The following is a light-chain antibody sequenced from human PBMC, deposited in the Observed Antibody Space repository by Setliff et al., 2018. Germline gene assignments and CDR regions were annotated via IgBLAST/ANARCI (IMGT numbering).Light chain of an antibody. CDR3: SSYAGSNNFPYV. CDR2: EVS. J-gene: IGLJ1*01. V-gene: IGLV2-8*01. CDR1: SSDVGRYSL. Sequence: QSVLTQPASVSGSPGQSITISCTGTSSDVGRYSLISWYQQRPGKAPKLIIYEVSKRPSGVPDRFSGSKSGNTASLTVSGLQAEDEADYYCSSYAGSNNFPYVFGTGTKVTVL.